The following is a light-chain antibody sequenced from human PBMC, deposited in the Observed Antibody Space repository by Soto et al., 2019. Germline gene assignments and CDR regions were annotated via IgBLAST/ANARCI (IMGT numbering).Light chain of an antibody. J-gene: IGLJ1*01. Sequence: QSALTQPTSVSGSPGQSITISCTGTSSDVGNYDLVSWYQQHPGKAPKLMIYEDSKRPSGVSNRFSGSKSGNTASLTISGLQAEDEADYYCCSYAGSSTLYVFGTGTKVTVL. V-gene: IGLV2-23*01. CDR2: EDS. CDR1: SSDVGNYDL. CDR3: CSYAGSSTLYV.